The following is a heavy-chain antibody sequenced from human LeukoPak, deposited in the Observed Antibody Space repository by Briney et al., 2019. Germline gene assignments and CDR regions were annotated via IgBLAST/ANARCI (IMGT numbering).Heavy chain of an antibody. CDR1: GFTFSSYA. J-gene: IGHJ3*02. CDR2: ISGSGGST. Sequence: GGSLRLSCAASGFTFSSYAMSWVRQAPGKGLEWVSAISGSGGSTYYADSVKGRFTISRDNSKNTLYLQMNSLRAEDMAVYYCAKDLSAKKWLEDDAFDIWGQGTMVTVSS. V-gene: IGHV3-23*01. D-gene: IGHD5-12*01. CDR3: AKDLSAKKWLEDDAFDI.